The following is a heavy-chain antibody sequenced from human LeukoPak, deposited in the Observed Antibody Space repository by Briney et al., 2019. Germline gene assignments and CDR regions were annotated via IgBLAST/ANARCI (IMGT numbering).Heavy chain of an antibody. CDR2: IYYSGST. CDR3: ARAKYDFWSGYYTWWFDP. CDR1: GGSISSYY. D-gene: IGHD3-3*01. J-gene: IGHJ5*02. Sequence: SETLSLTCTVSGGSISSYYWSWIRQPPGKGLEWIGYIYYSGSTNYNPSLKSRVTISVDTSKNQFSLKLSSVTAADTAVYYCARAKYDFWSGYYTWWFDPWGQGTLVTVCS. V-gene: IGHV4-59*01.